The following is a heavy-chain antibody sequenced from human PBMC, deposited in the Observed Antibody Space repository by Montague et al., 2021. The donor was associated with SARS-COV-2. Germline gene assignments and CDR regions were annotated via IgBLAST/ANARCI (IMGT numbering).Heavy chain of an antibody. CDR1: GGSFSGYY. D-gene: IGHD3-10*01. CDR2: ITHSGST. Sequence: SETLSLTCAVYGGSFSGYYWSWIRQPPGKGLEWIGEITHSGSTNYNPSLKGRVTLSVDTSKNQFSLKLSSVTAADTAVYYCARVRYDGSGTALGMDVWGQGTTVTVSS. V-gene: IGHV4-34*01. J-gene: IGHJ6*02. CDR3: ARVRYDGSGTALGMDV.